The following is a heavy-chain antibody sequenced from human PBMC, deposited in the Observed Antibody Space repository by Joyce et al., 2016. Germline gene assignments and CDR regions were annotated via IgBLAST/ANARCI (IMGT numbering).Heavy chain of an antibody. V-gene: IGHV1-18*01. D-gene: IGHD2-15*01. CDR2: ISGYHGQT. CDR1: GYTFSNFG. J-gene: IGHJ4*02. Sequence: QIQLVQSGAEVKKPGASVKVSCKASGYTFSNFGISWVRQAPGQGLEWMGWISGYHGQTKYAPKFQDRVFMTTDTSTSTADLELRSLRSDDTAVYYCGRDVPVVAANRFDSWGQGTLVTVSS. CDR3: GRDVPVVAANRFDS.